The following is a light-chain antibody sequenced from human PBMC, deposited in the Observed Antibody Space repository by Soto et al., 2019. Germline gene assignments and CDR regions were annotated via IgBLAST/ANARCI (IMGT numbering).Light chain of an antibody. CDR2: GAS. CDR3: HQYGTSQRT. CDR1: QSVSSSY. Sequence: EIVLTQSPGTLSLSPGERATLSCRASQSVSSSYLAWYQQKPGQAPRLLIYGASSRATGIPDRFSGSGSGTDFTLTISRLEPEDFAVYYWHQYGTSQRTVGQGTKLEIK. J-gene: IGKJ1*01. V-gene: IGKV3-20*01.